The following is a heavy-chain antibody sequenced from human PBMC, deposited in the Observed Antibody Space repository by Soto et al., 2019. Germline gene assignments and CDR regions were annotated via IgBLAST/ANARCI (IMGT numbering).Heavy chain of an antibody. CDR1: GFTFSNYG. D-gene: IGHD1-1*01. Sequence: SLRLSCAASGFTFSNYGMHWVRQTPGKGLEWVALILYDGSNKYYADSVKGRFTISRDNSKNALYLQASSLRAEDTAVYYCAKSRDAYNFYFYYGMDVWGQGTSVTVSS. CDR3: AKSRDAYNFYFYYGMDV. CDR2: ILYDGSNK. V-gene: IGHV3-30*18. J-gene: IGHJ6*02.